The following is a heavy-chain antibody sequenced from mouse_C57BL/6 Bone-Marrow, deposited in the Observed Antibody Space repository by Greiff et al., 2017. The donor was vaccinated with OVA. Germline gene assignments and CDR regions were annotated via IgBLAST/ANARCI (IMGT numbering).Heavy chain of an antibody. CDR2: ISYSGST. CDR3: ARYPNYYGSSYTWYFDV. V-gene: IGHV3-8*01. CDR1: GYSITSDY. J-gene: IGHJ1*03. Sequence: EVQLQESGPGLAKPSQTLSLTCSVTGYSITSDYWNWIRKFPGNKLEYMGYISYSGSTYYNPSLKSRISITRDTSKNQYYLQLNSVTTEDTATYYCARYPNYYGSSYTWYFDVWGTGTTVTASS. D-gene: IGHD1-1*01.